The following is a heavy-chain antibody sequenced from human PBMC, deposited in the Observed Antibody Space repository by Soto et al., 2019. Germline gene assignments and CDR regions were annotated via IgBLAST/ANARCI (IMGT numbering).Heavy chain of an antibody. Sequence: PVGSLRLSCAASGFTFSSYGMHWVRQAPGKGLEWVAVIWYDGSNKYYADSVKGRFTISRDNSKNTLYLQMNSLRAEDTAVYYCARAELRFLEWFPPDYWGQGTLVTVSS. J-gene: IGHJ4*02. V-gene: IGHV3-33*01. CDR3: ARAELRFLEWFPPDY. D-gene: IGHD3-3*01. CDR2: IWYDGSNK. CDR1: GFTFSSYG.